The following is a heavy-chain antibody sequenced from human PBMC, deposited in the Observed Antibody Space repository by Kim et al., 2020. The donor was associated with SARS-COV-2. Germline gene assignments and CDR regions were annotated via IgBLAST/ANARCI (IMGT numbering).Heavy chain of an antibody. D-gene: IGHD4-17*01. Sequence: GGSLRLSCAASGFTFSSYSMNWVRQAPGKGLEWVSSISSSSSYIYYADSVKGRFTISRDNAKNSLYLQMNSLRAEDTAVYYCARSGVDYGERGRYFDYWGQGTLVTVSS. V-gene: IGHV3-21*01. CDR1: GFTFSSYS. CDR3: ARSGVDYGERGRYFDY. CDR2: ISSSSSYI. J-gene: IGHJ4*02.